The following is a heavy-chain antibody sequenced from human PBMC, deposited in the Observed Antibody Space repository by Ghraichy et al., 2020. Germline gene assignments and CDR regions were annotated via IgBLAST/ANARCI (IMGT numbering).Heavy chain of an antibody. V-gene: IGHV4-59*01. CDR1: GGSISSYY. Sequence: ETLSLTCTVSGGSISSYYWSWIRQPPGKGLEWIGYLYYSGSTNYNPSLKSRVTISVDTSKNQFSPKLSSVTAADTAVYYCARGPYYGGNSFPFDYWGQGTLVTVSS. D-gene: IGHD4-23*01. CDR3: ARGPYYGGNSFPFDY. CDR2: LYYSGST. J-gene: IGHJ4*02.